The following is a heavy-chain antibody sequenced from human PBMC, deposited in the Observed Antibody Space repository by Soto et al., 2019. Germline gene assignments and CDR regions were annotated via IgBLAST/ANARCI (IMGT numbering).Heavy chain of an antibody. CDR3: ARHNYSSGWYMN. Sequence: QLQLQESGPGLLKPSETLSLTCTVSGGSISSSRYYWGWIRQPPGKGLEWIGSIYYSGSTYYSPSLKSRVTISVDTSKNLFSLKLSSVTAADTAVYYCARHNYSSGWYMNWGQGTLVTVSS. D-gene: IGHD6-19*01. CDR2: IYYSGST. CDR1: GGSISSSRYY. J-gene: IGHJ4*02. V-gene: IGHV4-39*01.